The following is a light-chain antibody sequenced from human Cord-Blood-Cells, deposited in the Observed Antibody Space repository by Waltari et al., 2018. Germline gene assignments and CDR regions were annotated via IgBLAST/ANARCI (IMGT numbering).Light chain of an antibody. Sequence: DIQMTQSPSSLSASVGDRVTITCRASQSISSYLNWYQQKPGKAPKLLIYAASSLQSGVPSRFSGSGSGTDFTLTISSLQPEDFATYYCQQRSTFCGGTKVEIK. CDR1: QSISSY. CDR2: AAS. CDR3: QQRST. V-gene: IGKV1-39*01. J-gene: IGKJ4*01.